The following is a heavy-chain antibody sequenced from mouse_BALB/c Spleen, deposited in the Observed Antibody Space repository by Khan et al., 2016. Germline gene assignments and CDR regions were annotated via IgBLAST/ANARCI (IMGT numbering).Heavy chain of an antibody. Sequence: EVQLQESGPGLVKPSQSLSLTCTVTGYSITSDYAWNWIRQFPGNKLEWMGYISYSGSTSYNPYLNSRISITRDTSKNQFFLQLNSVTTEDTATYYCARFYCGSSYFDYWGQGTTLTVSS. CDR2: ISYSGST. J-gene: IGHJ2*01. D-gene: IGHD1-1*01. CDR3: ARFYCGSSYFDY. V-gene: IGHV3-2*02. CDR1: GYSITSDYA.